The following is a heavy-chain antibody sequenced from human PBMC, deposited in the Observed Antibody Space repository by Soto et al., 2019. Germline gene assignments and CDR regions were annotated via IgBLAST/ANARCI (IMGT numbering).Heavy chain of an antibody. CDR1: GGSISSGGYY. J-gene: IGHJ4*02. D-gene: IGHD6-6*01. CDR3: ARDNQYSSSRVYYFDY. Sequence: PSETLSLTCTVSGGSISSGGYYWSWIRQHPGKGLEWIGYIYYSGSTYYNPSLKSRVTISVDTSKNQFSLKLSSVTAADMAVYYCARDNQYSSSRVYYFDYWGQGTLVTVSS. V-gene: IGHV4-31*03. CDR2: IYYSGST.